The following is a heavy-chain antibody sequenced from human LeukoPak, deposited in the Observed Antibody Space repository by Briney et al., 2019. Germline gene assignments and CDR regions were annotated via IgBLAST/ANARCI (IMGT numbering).Heavy chain of an antibody. V-gene: IGHV1-58*02. J-gene: IGHJ6*02. CDR2: IVVGSGNT. CDR1: GFTFTSSA. CDR3: AAVPHYYYGMDV. Sequence: SVKLSCKSSGFTFTSSAMQWVRQARGQRLEWIGWIVVGSGNTNYAQKFQERVTITRDMSTSTAYMELSSLRSEDTAVYYCAAVPHYYYGMDVWGQGTTVTVSS.